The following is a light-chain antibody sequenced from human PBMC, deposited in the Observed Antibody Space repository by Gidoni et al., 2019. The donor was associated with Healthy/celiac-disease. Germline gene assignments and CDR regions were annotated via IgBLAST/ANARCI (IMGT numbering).Light chain of an antibody. CDR3: QQYNNWPPYT. J-gene: IGKJ2*01. CDR1: QSVSNN. V-gene: IGKV3-15*01. Sequence: EIVMSQPPATLSVSPGESATLSCRASQSVSNNLAWYQQKPGQAPRLLIYCSSTRSTGIPARFSGSGSGTEFTLIISSLQSEDFAVYYCQQYNNWPPYTFGQXTKLEIK. CDR2: CSS.